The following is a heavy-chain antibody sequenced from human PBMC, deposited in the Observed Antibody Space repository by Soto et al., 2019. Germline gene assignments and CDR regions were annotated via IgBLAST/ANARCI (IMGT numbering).Heavy chain of an antibody. CDR2: INSDGTTT. Sequence: EVHLVESGGGLVQPGGSLRLSCAAYGFTFSSYWMHWGRQAPGKGLVWVSRINSDGTTTTYADSVKGRFTISRDNAKNTLYVQMNSLRADDTAVYYCARVGTGYYYKDVWGKGTTVTVSS. V-gene: IGHV3-74*01. CDR3: ARVGTGYYYKDV. J-gene: IGHJ6*03. CDR1: GFTFSSYW. D-gene: IGHD1-1*01.